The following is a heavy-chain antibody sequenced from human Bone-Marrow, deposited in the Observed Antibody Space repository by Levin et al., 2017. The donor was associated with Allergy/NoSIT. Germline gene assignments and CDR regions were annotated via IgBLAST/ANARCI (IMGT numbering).Heavy chain of an antibody. D-gene: IGHD3-10*01. V-gene: IGHV4-59*08. CDR2: IYYSGST. Sequence: KASETLSLTCTVSGGSISSYYWSWIRQPPGKGLEWIGYIYYSGSTNYNPSLKSRVTISVDTSKNQFSLKLSSVTAADTAVYYCARHGGLSDEYGSGGHDAFDSWGQGTMVTVSS. J-gene: IGHJ3*02. CDR3: ARHGGLSDEYGSGGHDAFDS. CDR1: GGSISSYY.